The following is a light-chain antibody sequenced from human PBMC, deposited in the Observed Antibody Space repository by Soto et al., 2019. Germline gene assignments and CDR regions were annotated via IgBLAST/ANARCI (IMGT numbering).Light chain of an antibody. CDR3: HQRQSWPRT. CDR2: QTS. Sequence: EIVLTHSPATLSSFPGDRVTLSCRASQYINTRLAWYQHRPGQAPRLLIYQTSIRAAGIPARFSASGSGTDFTLTISDLQPEDFALYYCHQRQSWPRTFGQGTKVDIK. V-gene: IGKV3-11*01. J-gene: IGKJ1*01. CDR1: QYINTR.